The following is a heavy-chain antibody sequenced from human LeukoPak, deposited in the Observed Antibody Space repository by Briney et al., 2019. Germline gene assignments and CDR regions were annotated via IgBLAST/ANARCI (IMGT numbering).Heavy chain of an antibody. CDR2: IKSKTDGGTT. V-gene: IGHV3-15*01. CDR1: GFTFSNAW. Sequence: GGSLRLSCAASGFTFSNAWMSWDRQAPGKGLEWVGRIKSKTDGGTTDYAAPVKGRFTISRDDSKNTLYLQMNSLKTEDTAVYYCTTGPLWFGELRWFDPWGQGTLVTVSS. J-gene: IGHJ5*02. CDR3: TTGPLWFGELRWFDP. D-gene: IGHD3-10*01.